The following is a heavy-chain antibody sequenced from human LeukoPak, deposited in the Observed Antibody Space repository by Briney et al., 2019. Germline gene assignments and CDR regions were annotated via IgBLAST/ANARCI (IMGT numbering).Heavy chain of an antibody. Sequence: GGSLRLACEASGFTFSSYCMSWVRQAPGKGLEWVASIKHDGGQKYYVDSVKGRFNISRDNAKNSLSLQMNGLRAEDTAVYYCARDAYDFGNDYCTYFDSWGQGTLVTVSS. V-gene: IGHV3-7*01. CDR1: GFTFSSYC. CDR2: IKHDGGQK. J-gene: IGHJ4*02. CDR3: ARDAYDFGNDYCTYFDS. D-gene: IGHD3-3*01.